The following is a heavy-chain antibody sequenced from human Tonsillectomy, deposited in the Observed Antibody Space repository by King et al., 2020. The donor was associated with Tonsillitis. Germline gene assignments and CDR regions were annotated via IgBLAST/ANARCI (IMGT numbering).Heavy chain of an antibody. J-gene: IGHJ6*02. CDR2: SDPDEGET. D-gene: IGHD4-17*01. V-gene: IGHV1-24*01. CDR1: GYTLTELS. Sequence: QLVQSGAEVKKPGASVKVSCKVSGYTLTELSMQWVRQAPGKGLEWMGGSDPDEGETIYAQKFQGRVTMTEDTSTETAYMELSSLTSEDTAVYYCATGGDSEGSYYFGMDVWGQGTTVTVSS. CDR3: ATGGDSEGSYYFGMDV.